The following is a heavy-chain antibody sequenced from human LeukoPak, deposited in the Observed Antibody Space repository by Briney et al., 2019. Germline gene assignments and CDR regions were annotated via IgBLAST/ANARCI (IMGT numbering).Heavy chain of an antibody. D-gene: IGHD3-22*01. J-gene: IGHJ6*02. V-gene: IGHV1-2*02. CDR3: ARYYYDSSGYYYRGHGMDV. CDR1: GYTFTGYY. CDR2: INPNSGGT. Sequence: ASVKVSCKASGYTFTGYYMHWVRQAPGQGLEWMGWINPNSGGTNYAQKFQGRVTMTRDTSISTAYMELSRLRSEDTAVYYCARYYYDSSGYYYRGHGMDVWGQGTTVTVSS.